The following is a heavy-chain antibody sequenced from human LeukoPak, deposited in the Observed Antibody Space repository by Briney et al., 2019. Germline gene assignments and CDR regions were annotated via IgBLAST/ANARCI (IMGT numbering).Heavy chain of an antibody. CDR1: GNYW. D-gene: IGHD2/OR15-2a*01. Sequence: GGSLRLSCAASGNYWMHWVRQAQRQGLVWVSHINSDGSWTSYADSVKGRFTISKDNAKNTVYLQMNSLRAEDTAVYYCVSFYETYWGRGTLVTVSS. J-gene: IGHJ4*02. CDR2: INSDGSWT. CDR3: VSFYETY. V-gene: IGHV3-74*01.